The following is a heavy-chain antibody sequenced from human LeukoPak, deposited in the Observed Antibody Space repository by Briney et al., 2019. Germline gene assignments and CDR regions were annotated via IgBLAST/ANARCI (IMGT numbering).Heavy chain of an antibody. Sequence: GGSLRLSCAASGFTFSSYSMNRVRQAPGKGLEWVSSISSGSTYIYYADSVKGRFTISRDNAKNSLYLQMNSLRAEDTAVYYCARAGGITLVRGVIMGDYYYYYMDVWGKGTTVTISS. CDR3: ARAGGITLVRGVIMGDYYYYYMDV. J-gene: IGHJ6*03. V-gene: IGHV3-21*01. D-gene: IGHD3-10*01. CDR2: ISSGSTYI. CDR1: GFTFSSYS.